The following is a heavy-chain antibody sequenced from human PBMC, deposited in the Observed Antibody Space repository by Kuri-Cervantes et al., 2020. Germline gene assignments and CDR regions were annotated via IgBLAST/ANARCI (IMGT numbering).Heavy chain of an antibody. J-gene: IGHJ4*02. Sequence: ESLKISCTVSGGSISSYYWSWIRQPPGKGLEWIGYIYYSGSTNYNPSLKSRVTIPLDTSKNQFSLQLSSVTAADTAVYYCATALAGGGDFYWGQGTLVTVSS. D-gene: IGHD2-21*01. V-gene: IGHV4-59*08. CDR3: ATALAGGGDFY. CDR2: IYYSGST. CDR1: GGSISSYY.